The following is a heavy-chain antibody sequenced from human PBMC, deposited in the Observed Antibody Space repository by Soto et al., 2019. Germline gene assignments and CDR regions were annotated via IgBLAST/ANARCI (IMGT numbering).Heavy chain of an antibody. D-gene: IGHD3-3*01. CDR1: GYTFTSYG. CDR2: ISAYNGNT. Sequence: ASVKVSCKASGYTFTSYGISWVRQAPGQGLEWMGWISAYNGNTNYAQKLQGRVTMTTDTSTSTAYMELRSLRSDDTAVYYCAKEAPHYYDFWSGYWISWFEPWGQGTLVTVSS. J-gene: IGHJ5*02. V-gene: IGHV1-18*01. CDR3: AKEAPHYYDFWSGYWISWFEP.